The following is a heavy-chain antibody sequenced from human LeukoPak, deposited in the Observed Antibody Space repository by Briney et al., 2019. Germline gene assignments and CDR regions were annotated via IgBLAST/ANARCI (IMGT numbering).Heavy chain of an antibody. Sequence: GGSLRLSCSASGFPFSSLAKSCVPPAPGKGLEWGSYISSSSGIIYYAHSAQGRFTISRDNAKNSLYLQMYSLRAEDTAVDYCARRLTASGKHYFDDWGQGTLVTVSS. CDR2: ISSSSGII. D-gene: IGHD6-13*01. CDR3: ARRLTASGKHYFDD. J-gene: IGHJ4*02. V-gene: IGHV3-48*01. CDR1: GFPFSSLA.